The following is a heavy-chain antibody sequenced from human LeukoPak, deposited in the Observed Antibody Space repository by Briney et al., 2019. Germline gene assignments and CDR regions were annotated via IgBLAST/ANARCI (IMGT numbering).Heavy chain of an antibody. J-gene: IGHJ4*02. CDR3: ARLRRSGSYYFDY. V-gene: IGHV4-59*12. Sequence: PSETLSLTCTISGGSISSYYWSWIRQPPGKGLEWIGYIYYTGSTNHNPSLKSRVTISVDTSKNQFSLKLSSVTAADTAVYYCARLRRSGSYYFDYWGQGTLVTVSS. D-gene: IGHD6-25*01. CDR1: GGSISSYY. CDR2: IYYTGST.